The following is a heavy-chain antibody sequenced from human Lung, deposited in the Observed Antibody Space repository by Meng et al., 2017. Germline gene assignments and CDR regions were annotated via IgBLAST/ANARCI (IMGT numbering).Heavy chain of an antibody. J-gene: IGHJ4*02. CDR2: LGAHDGDR. V-gene: IGHV1-18*04. D-gene: IGHD3-10*01. Sequence: QVHPVQSGAEVKMLGASVKVSCKSSDYTFTGYGVSWVRQAPGQGLEWMAWLGAHDGDRSHAPRFQGRVTVTADRLTATSFMELRNLRYDDTAVYYCARGTPGRSYSDFWGQGTLVTVSS. CDR3: ARGTPGRSYSDF. CDR1: DYTFTGYG.